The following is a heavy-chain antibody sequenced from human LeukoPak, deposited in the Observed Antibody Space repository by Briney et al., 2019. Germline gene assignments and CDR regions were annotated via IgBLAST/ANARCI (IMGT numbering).Heavy chain of an antibody. CDR3: TRDLAVLIPAADY. D-gene: IGHD2-2*01. CDR2: ISSSGSTI. J-gene: IGHJ4*02. V-gene: IGHV3-11*01. CDR1: GFTFSDYY. Sequence: GGSLRLSCAASGFTFSDYYMSWIRQAPGKGLEWVSYISSSGSTIYYADSVKGRFTISRDNAKNSLYLQMNSLRAEDTAVYYCTRDLAVLIPAADYWGQGTLVTVSS.